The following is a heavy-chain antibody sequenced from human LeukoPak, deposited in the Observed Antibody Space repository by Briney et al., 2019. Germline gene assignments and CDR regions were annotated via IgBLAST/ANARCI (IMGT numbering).Heavy chain of an antibody. CDR2: IYHSGRST. Sequence: SETLSLTCTVSGGSISGSYYYCGWIRQPPGKGLEWIGTIYHSGRSTFYNPSLKSRVAMSVDTSRNHFSLNLTSVTDADTAIYYCARHRAKRLNDAFEIWGQGTVVSVSS. J-gene: IGHJ3*02. D-gene: IGHD3-10*01. V-gene: IGHV4-39*01. CDR3: ARHRAKRLNDAFEI. CDR1: GGSISGSYYY.